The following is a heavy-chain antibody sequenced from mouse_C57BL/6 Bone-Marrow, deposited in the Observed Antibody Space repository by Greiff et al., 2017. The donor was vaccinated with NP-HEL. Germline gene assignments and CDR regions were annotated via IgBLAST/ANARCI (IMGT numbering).Heavy chain of an antibody. V-gene: IGHV5-6*01. CDR3: AREILY. CDR2: ISSGGSYT. Sequence: EVQVVESGGDLVKPGGSLKLSCAASGFTFSSYGMSWVRQTPDKRLEWVATISSGGSYTYYPDSVKGRFTISRDNAKNTLDLQMSSLKSEDTAMYYCAREILYWGQGTTLTVSS. CDR1: GFTFSSYG. J-gene: IGHJ2*01.